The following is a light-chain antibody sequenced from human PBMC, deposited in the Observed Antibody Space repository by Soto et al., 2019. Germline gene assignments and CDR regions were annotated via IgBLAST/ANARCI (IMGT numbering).Light chain of an antibody. V-gene: IGKV3-20*01. Sequence: DIVLTQSPGTLSLSPGERATLSCRASQSVSSDYLAWYRQKPGQAPRLLIYGASSRATGIPGRFSGSGFGTDLTLAISGQEPEDLAVYYCQQYGSAPRTFGQGNEVEIK. J-gene: IGKJ1*01. CDR1: QSVSSDY. CDR3: QQYGSAPRT. CDR2: GAS.